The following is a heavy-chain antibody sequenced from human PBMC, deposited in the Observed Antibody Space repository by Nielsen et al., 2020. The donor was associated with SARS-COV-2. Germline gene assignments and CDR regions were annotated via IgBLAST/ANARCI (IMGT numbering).Heavy chain of an antibody. J-gene: IGHJ4*02. Sequence: SVKVSCKASGYTFTSYPISWVRQAPGQGLEWMGWISVYNGNRNYAQKYQGRVTMTIETSTSTASMELRSLRFDDTAIYYCARVYGGNSRTFDYWGQGTLVTVSS. D-gene: IGHD4-23*01. V-gene: IGHV1-18*04. CDR1: GYTFTSYP. CDR2: ISVYNGNR. CDR3: ARVYGGNSRTFDY.